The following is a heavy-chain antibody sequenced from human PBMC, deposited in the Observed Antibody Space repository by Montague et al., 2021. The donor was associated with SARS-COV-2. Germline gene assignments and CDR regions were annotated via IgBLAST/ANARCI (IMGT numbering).Heavy chain of an antibody. CDR1: GFTVSSNY. Sequence: SLRLSCAASGFTVSSNYMSWVRQAPGKGLEWVSVIYSGGSTYYADSGKGRFTISRDNSKNTLYLQMNSLRAEDTAVYYCAREALPPGSFDYWGQGTLVTVSS. CDR3: AREALPPGSFDY. CDR2: IYSGGST. V-gene: IGHV3-53*01. D-gene: IGHD1-14*01. J-gene: IGHJ4*02.